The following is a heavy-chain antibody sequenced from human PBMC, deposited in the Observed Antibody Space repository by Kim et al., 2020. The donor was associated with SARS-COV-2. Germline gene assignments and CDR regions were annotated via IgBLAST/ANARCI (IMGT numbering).Heavy chain of an antibody. CDR1: GFTFSSYA. CDR3: AKDLSGVRDGYDGVGY. V-gene: IGHV3-23*01. D-gene: IGHD5-12*01. J-gene: IGHJ4*02. CDR2: ISGSGGSA. Sequence: GGSLRLSCAASGFTFSSYAMSWVRQAPGKGLEWVSSISGSGGSAYYADSVKGRFTISRDNSKNTLYLQMNSLRAEDTAIYYCAKDLSGVRDGYDGVGYWGQGTLVTVSS.